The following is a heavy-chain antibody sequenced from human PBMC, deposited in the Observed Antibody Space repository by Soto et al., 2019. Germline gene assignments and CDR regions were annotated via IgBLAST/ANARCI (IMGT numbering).Heavy chain of an antibody. CDR2: IITIFGTA. CDR3: ARVAYYDSRGYYDY. D-gene: IGHD3-22*01. Sequence: QVQLVQSGAEVKKPGSSVKVSCKASGGTFSSYAISWVRQSPGQGLEWMGGIITIFGTANYAQQFQGRVTITEDESTSTAYMELSSLISEDTAVNYCARVAYYDSRGYYDYWGQGTLVTVSS. V-gene: IGHV1-69*01. CDR1: GGTFSSYA. J-gene: IGHJ4*02.